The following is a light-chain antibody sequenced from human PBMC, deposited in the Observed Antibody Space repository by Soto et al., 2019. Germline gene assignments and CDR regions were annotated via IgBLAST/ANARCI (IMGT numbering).Light chain of an antibody. CDR2: DET. V-gene: IGLV1-51*01. Sequence: QSVLTQPPSVSAAPGQTVTISCSGSSSNIGNNYVSWYQQLPGRTPKLLIYDETKRPSGIPNRFSGSKSGTTATLGITGLQAGDEADYYCGTWTSSLRGVFGGGTKLTVL. J-gene: IGLJ3*02. CDR1: SSNIGNNY. CDR3: GTWTSSLRGV.